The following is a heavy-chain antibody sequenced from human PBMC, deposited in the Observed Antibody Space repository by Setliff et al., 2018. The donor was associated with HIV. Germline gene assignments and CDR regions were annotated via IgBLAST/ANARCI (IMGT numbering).Heavy chain of an antibody. Sequence: KTSETLSLTCTASGGSISSSSYYWGWIRQPPGKGLEWIGSIYYSGTTYYNPSLKSRVTISVDTSKNQFSLKLSSVTAADTAVYYCARDPRTIRAYYWGRGTLVTVSS. CDR2: IYYSGTT. CDR3: ARDPRTIRAYY. D-gene: IGHD1-1*01. J-gene: IGHJ4*02. V-gene: IGHV4-39*07. CDR1: GGSISSSSYY.